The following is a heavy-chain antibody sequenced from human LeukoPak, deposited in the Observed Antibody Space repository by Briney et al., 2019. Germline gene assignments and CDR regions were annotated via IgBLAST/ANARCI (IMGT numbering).Heavy chain of an antibody. J-gene: IGHJ5*02. CDR3: ARDHYGSGTDVWFDP. V-gene: IGHV3-48*02. CDR2: ISRSGSTI. Sequence: GGSLRLSCATSGFTFSSYSMTWVRQAPGKGLEWVSYISRSGSTIYYADSVKGRFTISRDNAKNSLYLQMNSLRDEDTAVYYCARDHYGSGTDVWFDPWGQGTLVTVSS. D-gene: IGHD3-10*01. CDR1: GFTFSSYS.